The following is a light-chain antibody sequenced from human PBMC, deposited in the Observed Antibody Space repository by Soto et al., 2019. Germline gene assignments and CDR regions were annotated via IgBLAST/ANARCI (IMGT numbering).Light chain of an antibody. Sequence: IVLTQSPGTPSLSPGERATLSFRAIQSVSSSYLAWYQQKPGQAPRLLIYGASTRATGIPDRFSGSGSGTDFSLTISRLEPEDFAVYYCQQYGKSPQITFGQGTRLEIK. J-gene: IGKJ5*01. CDR2: GAS. CDR1: QSVSSSY. V-gene: IGKV3-20*01. CDR3: QQYGKSPQIT.